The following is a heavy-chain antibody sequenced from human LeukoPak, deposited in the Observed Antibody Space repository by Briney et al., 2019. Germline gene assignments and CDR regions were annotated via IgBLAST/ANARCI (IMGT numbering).Heavy chain of an antibody. D-gene: IGHD6-19*01. Sequence: GGSLRLSCAASGFTFSDYWIHWVRQAPGKGLVWVSRINTDGSITNYADSVKGRFSISRDNAKNTLYLQMSSLRVEDTAFYYCAKDNRRHYTSGPNPDSLHWGQGALVTVSS. CDR2: INTDGSIT. V-gene: IGHV3-74*01. J-gene: IGHJ4*02. CDR1: GFTFSDYW. CDR3: AKDNRRHYTSGPNPDSLH.